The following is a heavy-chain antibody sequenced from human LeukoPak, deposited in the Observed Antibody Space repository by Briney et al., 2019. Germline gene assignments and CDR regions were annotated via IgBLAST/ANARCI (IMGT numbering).Heavy chain of an antibody. D-gene: IGHD1-26*01. Sequence: GGSLRLSCAASGFPFRTSWMHWVRQAPGKGLVWVLRIDDDGRTTTYADSVKGRFTVSRDNAKSTLFLEMKSLRAEDTAMYYCVRALGSALDYWGQGTLVTVSS. CDR2: IDDDGRTT. V-gene: IGHV3-74*01. CDR3: VRALGSALDY. J-gene: IGHJ4*02. CDR1: GFPFRTSW.